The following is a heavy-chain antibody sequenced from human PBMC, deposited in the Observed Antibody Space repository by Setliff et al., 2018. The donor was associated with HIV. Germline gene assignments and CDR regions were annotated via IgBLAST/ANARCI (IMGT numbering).Heavy chain of an antibody. V-gene: IGHV4-59*08. CDR2: ISYNGIT. J-gene: IGHJ3*02. Sequence: ASETLSLTCSVSGGSMGNYYWSWIRQPPRKGLEWVGYISYNGITTYNPSLKSRVTISVDTSKNRFSLKLTSVTAADTGVYYCARHRPWAVDVFDIWGQGTMVTVSS. CDR3: ARHRPWAVDVFDI. CDR1: GGSMGNYY. D-gene: IGHD7-27*01.